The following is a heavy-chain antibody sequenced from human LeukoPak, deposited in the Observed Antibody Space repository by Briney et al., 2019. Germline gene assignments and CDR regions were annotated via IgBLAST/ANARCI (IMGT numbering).Heavy chain of an antibody. CDR1: GFSFSNYA. J-gene: IGHJ2*01. CDR2: ISTSSTTI. CDR3: ARAPGNYYDSTGYWYFDL. D-gene: IGHD3-22*01. Sequence: GGSLRLSCTASGFSFSNYAMNWVRQAPGKGLEWLSYISTSSTTIHYADSVKGRFTSSREDARNSLYLQMNSLRAEDTAVHFCARAPGNYYDSTGYWYFDLWGRGTLVTVSS. V-gene: IGHV3-48*01.